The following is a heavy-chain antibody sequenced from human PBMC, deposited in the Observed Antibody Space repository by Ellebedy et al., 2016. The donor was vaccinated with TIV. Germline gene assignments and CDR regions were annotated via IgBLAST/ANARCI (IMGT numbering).Heavy chain of an antibody. CDR1: GFSFPSYP. V-gene: IGHV3-23*01. Sequence: PGGSLRLSCAASGFSFPSYPMSWVRKAPGKGLEWVSAISSTVGGTFYADSVTGRFTISRDNSKNTLYLQMNSLRAEDTAVYYCARGRYYFHYWGQGTLVTVSS. CDR3: ARGRYYFHY. J-gene: IGHJ4*02. CDR2: ISSTVGGT.